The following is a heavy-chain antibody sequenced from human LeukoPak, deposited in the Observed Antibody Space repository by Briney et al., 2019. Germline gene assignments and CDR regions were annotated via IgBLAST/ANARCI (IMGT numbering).Heavy chain of an antibody. J-gene: IGHJ4*02. CDR3: ARDCSGTSCYSPGDY. CDR2: IYSGGST. D-gene: IGHD2-2*02. Sequence: GGSLRLSCAASGFTVSSNYTSWVRQAPGKGLEWVSVIYSGGSTYYADSVKGRFTISRDNSKNTLYLQMNNLRAEDTAVYYCARDCSGTSCYSPGDYWGRGTLVTVSS. V-gene: IGHV3-53*01. CDR1: GFTVSSNY.